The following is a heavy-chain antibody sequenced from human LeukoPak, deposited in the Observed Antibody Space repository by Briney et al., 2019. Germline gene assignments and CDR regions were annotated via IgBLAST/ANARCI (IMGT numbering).Heavy chain of an antibody. CDR2: IYTSGST. D-gene: IGHD4-11*01. V-gene: IGHV4-4*07. J-gene: IGHJ6*03. Sequence: KASETLSLTCTVSGGSISSYYWSWIRQPAGKGLEGIGRIYTSGSTNYNPSLKSRVTMSVDTSKAQFSLKLSSVTAADTAAYYCARDGGGSNYVDYYYYYMDVWGKGTTVTVSS. CDR1: GGSISSYY. CDR3: ARDGGGSNYVDYYYYYMDV.